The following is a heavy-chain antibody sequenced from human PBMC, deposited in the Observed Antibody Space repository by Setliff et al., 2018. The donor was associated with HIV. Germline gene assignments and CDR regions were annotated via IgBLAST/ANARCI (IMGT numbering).Heavy chain of an antibody. CDR1: ADTFSSYA. V-gene: IGHV1-69*13. D-gene: IGHD3-16*02. CDR3: ARDYYDYVWGSYRLFDY. J-gene: IGHJ4*02. CDR2: IIPIFGTA. Sequence: SVKVSCKASADTFSSYAISWVRQAPGQGLEWMGGIIPIFGTANYAQKFQGRVTITADESTSIAYMELSSLRFDDTAVYYCARDYYDYVWGSYRLFDYWGQGTLVTVSS.